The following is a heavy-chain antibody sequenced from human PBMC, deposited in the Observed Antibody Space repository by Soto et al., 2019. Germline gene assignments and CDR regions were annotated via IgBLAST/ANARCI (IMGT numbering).Heavy chain of an antibody. CDR3: ARTAGAVTYYDILTGYYYFDY. D-gene: IGHD3-9*01. V-gene: IGHV4-31*03. CDR2: IYYSGST. Sequence: SETLSLTCTVSGGSISSGGYYWSWIRQHPGKGLEWIGYIYYSGSTYYNPSLKSRVTISVDTSKNQFSLKLSSVTAADTAVYYCARTAGAVTYYDILTGYYYFDYWGQGTLVTVSS. CDR1: GGSISSGGYY. J-gene: IGHJ4*02.